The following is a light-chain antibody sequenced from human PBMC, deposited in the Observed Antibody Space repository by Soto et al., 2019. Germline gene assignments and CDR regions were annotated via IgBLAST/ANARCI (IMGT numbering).Light chain of an antibody. J-gene: IGLJ1*01. CDR1: SSDIGAYNY. CDR2: DVS. Sequence: QSVLTQPASGSGPPLQSSTISCTGTSSDIGAYNYVSCYQHLPGKAPKFIIYDVSNRPSGVSDRFSGSKSGNTASLTISRLQAEHEADYYCNSYTSSSTYVSGTGTKVTVL. CDR3: NSYTSSSTYV. V-gene: IGLV2-14*03.